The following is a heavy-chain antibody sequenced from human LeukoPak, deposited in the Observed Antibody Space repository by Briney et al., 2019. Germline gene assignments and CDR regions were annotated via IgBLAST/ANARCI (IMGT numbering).Heavy chain of an antibody. Sequence: GSLRLSCAASGFTFSSYWMNWVRQAPGKGLEWIGSIYHSGTTYYNPSLKSRVTISVDTSMNQFSLKLSSVTAADTALYYCVSLYYDSSGFQDYWGQGTLVTVSS. CDR3: VSLYYDSSGFQDY. V-gene: IGHV4-38-2*01. J-gene: IGHJ4*02. CDR2: IYHSGTT. D-gene: IGHD3-22*01. CDR1: GFTFSSYW.